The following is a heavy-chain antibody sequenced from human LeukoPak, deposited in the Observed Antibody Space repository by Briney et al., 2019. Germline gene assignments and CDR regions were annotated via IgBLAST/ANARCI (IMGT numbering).Heavy chain of an antibody. CDR1: GFTFGDYA. V-gene: IGHV3-7*01. J-gene: IGHJ3*02. CDR3: ARDDTHSDTSGSFYDAFDI. CDR2: IRPDGSVI. Sequence: PPGRSLRLSCTASGFTFGDYAMNWFRRAPGKGLEWVANIRPDGSVIHYVDSVKGRFTISRDSAKNSLYLQMNSLRVEDTAVYYCARDDTHSDTSGSFYDAFDIWGQGTMVTVSS. D-gene: IGHD3-22*01.